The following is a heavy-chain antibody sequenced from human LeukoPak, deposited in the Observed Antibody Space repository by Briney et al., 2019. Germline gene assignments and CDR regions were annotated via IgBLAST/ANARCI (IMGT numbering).Heavy chain of an antibody. V-gene: IGHV3-23*01. J-gene: IGHJ4*02. CDR1: GFTFVTYA. D-gene: IGHD3-16*02. Sequence: GGSLRLSCAASGFTFVTYAMNWVRQAPGKGLEWVSAISGSGGSTYYADSVKGRFTISRDNSKNTLYLQMNSLRAEDTAVYYCAKVYRDYVWGSYRYTPHFDYWGQGTLVTVSS. CDR3: AKVYRDYVWGSYRYTPHFDY. CDR2: ISGSGGST.